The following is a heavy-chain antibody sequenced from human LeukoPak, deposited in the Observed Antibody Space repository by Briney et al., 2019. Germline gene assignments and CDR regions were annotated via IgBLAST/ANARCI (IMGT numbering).Heavy chain of an antibody. J-gene: IGHJ4*02. CDR3: AKTLSERWAMVSIDY. CDR2: IRYDGSNK. D-gene: IGHD5-18*01. V-gene: IGHV3-30*02. Sequence: GGSLGLSCAASGFTFSSYGMHWVRQAPGKGLEWVAFIRYDGSNKYYADSVKGRFTISRDNSKNTLYLQMNSLRAEDTAVYYCAKTLSERWAMVSIDYWGQGTLVTVSS. CDR1: GFTFSSYG.